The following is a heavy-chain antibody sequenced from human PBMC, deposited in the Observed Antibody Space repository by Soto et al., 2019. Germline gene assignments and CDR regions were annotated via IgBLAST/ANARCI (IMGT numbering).Heavy chain of an antibody. CDR1: GGSISSGGYY. D-gene: IGHD2-8*01. J-gene: IGHJ5*02. CDR3: ARVRENGVCCHPPSEFDP. CDR2: IYYSGST. Sequence: SETLSLTCTVSGGSISSGGYYWSWIRQHPGKGLEWIGYIYYSGSTYFNPSLKSRLTISVDTSKNQFSLKLSSVTAADTAVYYCARVRENGVCCHPPSEFDPWGQGTLVTVSS. V-gene: IGHV4-31*03.